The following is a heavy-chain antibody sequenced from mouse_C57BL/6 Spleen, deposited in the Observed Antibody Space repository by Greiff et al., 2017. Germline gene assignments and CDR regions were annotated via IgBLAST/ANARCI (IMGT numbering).Heavy chain of an antibody. D-gene: IGHD1-1*01. CDR2: IDPEDGDT. J-gene: IGHJ2*01. CDR1: GFNIKDYY. V-gene: IGHV14-1*01. Sequence: EVQVVESGAELVRPGASVKLSCTASGFNIKDYYMHWVKQRPEQGLEWIGRIDPEDGDTEYAPKFQGKDTMTADTSSNTAYLQLSSLTSEDTAVYYCTAIYYYGSSFHDYWGQGTTLTVSS. CDR3: TAIYYYGSSFHDY.